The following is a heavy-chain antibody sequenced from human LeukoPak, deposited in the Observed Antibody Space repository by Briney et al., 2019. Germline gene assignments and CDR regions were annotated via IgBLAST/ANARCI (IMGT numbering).Heavy chain of an antibody. V-gene: IGHV4-34*01. Sequence: SETLSLTCAVYGGSYSGYYWSWIRQPPGKGLEWNGEINHSGSTNYNPSLKSRVTISVDTSKNQFSLKLSSVTAADTAVYYCARRPAARPPDYWGQGTLVTVSS. D-gene: IGHD6-6*01. CDR3: ARRPAARPPDY. J-gene: IGHJ4*02. CDR1: GGSYSGYY. CDR2: INHSGST.